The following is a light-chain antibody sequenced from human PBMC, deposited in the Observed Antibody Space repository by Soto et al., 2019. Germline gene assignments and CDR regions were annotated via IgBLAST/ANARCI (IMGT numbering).Light chain of an antibody. CDR1: QSVSGN. CDR3: QQYNIWPPIT. CDR2: GAS. V-gene: IGKV3-15*01. Sequence: EIVMTQSPATLSVSPGERATLSCRASQSVSGNLAWYQQKPGQAPRLLIYGASTRATGIPARFSGSGSGTELTLTISSLQSEDFAVYYCQQYNIWPPITFGQGTRLEIK. J-gene: IGKJ5*01.